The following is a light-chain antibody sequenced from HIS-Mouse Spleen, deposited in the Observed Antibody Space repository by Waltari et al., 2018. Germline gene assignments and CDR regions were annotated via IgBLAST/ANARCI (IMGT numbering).Light chain of an antibody. V-gene: IGKV1-13*02. CDR2: YAS. CDR3: QQFNSYPALT. Sequence: AIQLTQSPSSLSASVGDRATITCRASQGISSALAWYQQKPGKAPKLLIYYASSLESGVPSRFSGSGSGTDFTLTISSLQPEDFATYYCQQFNSYPALTFGGGTKVEIK. CDR1: QGISSA. J-gene: IGKJ4*01.